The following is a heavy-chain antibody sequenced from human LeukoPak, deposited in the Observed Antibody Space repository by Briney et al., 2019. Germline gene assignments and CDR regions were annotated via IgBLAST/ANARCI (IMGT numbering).Heavy chain of an antibody. CDR1: GGTFSSYA. CDR3: ARDLVHHRLLATNYNWFDP. D-gene: IGHD2-8*01. Sequence: ASVKVSCKASGGTFSSYAISWVRQAPGQGLEWMGGIIPIFGTANYAQKFQGRVTITADKSTSTAYMELSSLRSDDTAVYYCARDLVHHRLLATNYNWFDPWGQGTLVTVSS. CDR2: IIPIFGTA. V-gene: IGHV1-69*06. J-gene: IGHJ5*02.